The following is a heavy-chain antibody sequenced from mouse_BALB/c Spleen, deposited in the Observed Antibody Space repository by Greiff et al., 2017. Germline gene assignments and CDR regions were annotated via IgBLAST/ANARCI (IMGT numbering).Heavy chain of an antibody. CDR1: GYTFTDYN. CDR2: INPNNGGT. J-gene: IGHJ1*01. CDR3: ARGRYYYGSSLYWYFDV. V-gene: IGHV1-18*01. Sequence: VQLQQSGPELVKPGASVKIPCKASGYTFTDYNMDWVKQSHGKSLEWIGDINPNNGGTIYNQKFKGKATLTVDKSSSTAYMELRSLTSEDTAVYYCARGRYYYGSSLYWYFDVWGAGTTVTVSS. D-gene: IGHD1-1*01.